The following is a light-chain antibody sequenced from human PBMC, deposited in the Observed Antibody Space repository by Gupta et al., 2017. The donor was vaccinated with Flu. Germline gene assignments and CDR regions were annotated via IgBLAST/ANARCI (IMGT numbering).Light chain of an antibody. V-gene: IGLV1-44*01. Sequence: QSVLTQPPSASGTPGQRVTISCSGSSSNIGSNDVNWFQQFPGTAPKLLIYGSNQWPSGVPDRFSGSKSGTSASLAISGLQSDDEAEYYWAAWDDSLNGWVFGRGTKLTV. CDR3: AAWDDSLNGWV. CDR1: SSNIGSND. CDR2: GSN. J-gene: IGLJ3*02.